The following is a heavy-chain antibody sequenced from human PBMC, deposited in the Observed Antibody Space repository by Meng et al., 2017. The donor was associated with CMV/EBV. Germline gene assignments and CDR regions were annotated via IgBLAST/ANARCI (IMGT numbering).Heavy chain of an antibody. CDR3: ARDTLRSYTSGWYDFPDY. CDR2: ISFDGSNK. V-gene: IGHV3-30*04. Sequence: GGSLRLSCAASGFTFSSYALHWVRQAPGKGLEWVAVISFDGSNKYYADSVKGRFTISRDNSKNTLYLQMNTLRAEDTAVYYCARDTLRSYTSGWYDFPDYWGQGTLVTVSS. J-gene: IGHJ4*02. CDR1: GFTFSSYA. D-gene: IGHD6-19*01.